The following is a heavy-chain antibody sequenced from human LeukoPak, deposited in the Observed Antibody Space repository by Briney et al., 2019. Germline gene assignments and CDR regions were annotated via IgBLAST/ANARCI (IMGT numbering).Heavy chain of an antibody. V-gene: IGHV4-31*03. CDR2: IYYSGST. J-gene: IGHJ4*02. D-gene: IGHD3-10*01. CDR3: ARVRGFGGFSTWDY. Sequence: SETLSLTCTVSGGSISSGGYYWSWIRQHPGKGLEWIGYIYYSGSTYYNPSLKSRFIISVDTSKNQFSLKLSSVTAADTAFYYCARVRGFGGFSTWDYWGQGTLVTVSS. CDR1: GGSISSGGYY.